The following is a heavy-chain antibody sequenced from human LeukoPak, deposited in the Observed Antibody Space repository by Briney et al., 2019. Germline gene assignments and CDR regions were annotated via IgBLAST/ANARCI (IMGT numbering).Heavy chain of an antibody. D-gene: IGHD4-23*01. J-gene: IGHJ4*02. V-gene: IGHV1-2*02. CDR1: GYTFTGYF. CDR2: INPNSGGT. CDR3: AISDYGGKSPPLDC. Sequence: GASVKVSCKASGYTFTGYFIHWVRQAPGQGLEWMGWINPNSGGTNYAQKFQGRVTMTRDTSISTAYMELSRLRSDDTAVYYCAISDYGGKSPPLDCWGQGTLVTVSS.